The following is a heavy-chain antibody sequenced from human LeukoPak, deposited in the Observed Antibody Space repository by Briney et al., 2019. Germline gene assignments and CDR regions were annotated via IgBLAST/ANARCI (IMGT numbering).Heavy chain of an antibody. CDR3: ARGPAYGSGSYHLDY. D-gene: IGHD3-10*01. CDR2: IYSGGST. Sequence: GGSLRLSCAASEFTVTNNYMSWVRQAPGKGLEWVSFIYSGGSTYYADSVKGRFTISRDNSKNTLYLQMNSLRAEDTAVYYCARGPAYGSGSYHLDYWGQGTLVTVSS. V-gene: IGHV3-53*01. CDR1: EFTVTNNY. J-gene: IGHJ4*02.